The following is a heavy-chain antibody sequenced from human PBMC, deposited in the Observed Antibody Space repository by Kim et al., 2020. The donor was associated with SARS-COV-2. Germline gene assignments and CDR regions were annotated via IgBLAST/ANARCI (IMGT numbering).Heavy chain of an antibody. CDR1: GYSFTSYW. CDR2: IDPSDSYT. Sequence: GESLKISCKGSGYSFTSYWISWVHQMPGKGLEWMGRIDPSDSYTNYSPSFQGHVTISADKSISTAYLQWSSLKASDTAMYYCARHYLQLWGINWYFDLWGRGTLVTVSS. CDR3: ARHYLQLWGINWYFDL. J-gene: IGHJ2*01. D-gene: IGHD5-18*01. V-gene: IGHV5-10-1*01.